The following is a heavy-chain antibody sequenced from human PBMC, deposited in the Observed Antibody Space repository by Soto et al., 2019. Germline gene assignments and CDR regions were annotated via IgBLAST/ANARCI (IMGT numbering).Heavy chain of an antibody. V-gene: IGHV1-2*04. Sequence: ASLKVSCKASGYTFTGYYMHWVRQAPGQGLEWMGWINPNSGGTNYAQKFQGWVTMTRDTSISTAYMELSRLRSDDTAVYYCARGRSIAAAGTPYIYYYYGMDVWGQGTKVTVSS. CDR1: GYTFTGYY. CDR3: ARGRSIAAAGTPYIYYYYGMDV. D-gene: IGHD6-13*01. J-gene: IGHJ6*02. CDR2: INPNSGGT.